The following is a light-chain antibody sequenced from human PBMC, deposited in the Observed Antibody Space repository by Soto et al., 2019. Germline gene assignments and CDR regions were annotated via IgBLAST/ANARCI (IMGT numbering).Light chain of an antibody. Sequence: SYELTKPPSVSVAPGETARITCGGNNIGSKSVHWYQQRPGQAPVVVIYYDSDRPSGIPERFSGSNSGNTATLTISRVEAGDEADYYCQVWDSSTDHVVFGGGTKLTVL. CDR1: NIGSKS. CDR3: QVWDSSTDHVV. CDR2: YDS. V-gene: IGLV3-21*04. J-gene: IGLJ2*01.